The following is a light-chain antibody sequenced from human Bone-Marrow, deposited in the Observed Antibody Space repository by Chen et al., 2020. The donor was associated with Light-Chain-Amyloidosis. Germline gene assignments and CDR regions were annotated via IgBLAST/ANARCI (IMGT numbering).Light chain of an antibody. V-gene: IGLV3-21*02. J-gene: IGLJ3*02. CDR2: DGS. Sequence: SYVLTQPSSVSVAPGQTATIACGGNNIGSTSVHWYQQTPGQAPLLVVYDGSDRPSWIPGLLSVYNAGNTATLTVIRVEAGAEADYYCHVWERSRARPVFGGGTKLTVL. CDR1: NIGSTS. CDR3: HVWERSRARPV.